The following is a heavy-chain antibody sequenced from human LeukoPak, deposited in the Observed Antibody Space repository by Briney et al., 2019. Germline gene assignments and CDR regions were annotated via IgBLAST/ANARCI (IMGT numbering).Heavy chain of an antibody. D-gene: IGHD5-18*01. CDR2: INTNTGNP. CDR1: GYTFTDYQ. Sequence: GASVKVSCKASGYTFTDYQLHWVRQAPGQGLEWMGWINTNTGNPTYAQGFTGRFVFSLDTSVSTAYLQISSLKAEDTAVYYCARALYSYGPDFHVSNYYYYYYMDVWGKGTTVTVSS. CDR3: ARALYSYGPDFHVSNYYYYYYMDV. J-gene: IGHJ6*03. V-gene: IGHV7-4-1*02.